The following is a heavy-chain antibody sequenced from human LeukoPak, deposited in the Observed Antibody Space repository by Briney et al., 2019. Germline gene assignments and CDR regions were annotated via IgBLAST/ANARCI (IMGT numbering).Heavy chain of an antibody. Sequence: ASVKVSCKVSGYTLTELSMHWVRQAPGKGLEWMGGFDPEDGETIYAQKFQDRVTMTEDTSTDTAYMELSSLRSEDTAVYYCATANWNYVASWFDPWGQGTLVTVSS. CDR2: FDPEDGET. V-gene: IGHV1-24*01. CDR3: ATANWNYVASWFDP. D-gene: IGHD1-7*01. J-gene: IGHJ5*02. CDR1: GYTLTELS.